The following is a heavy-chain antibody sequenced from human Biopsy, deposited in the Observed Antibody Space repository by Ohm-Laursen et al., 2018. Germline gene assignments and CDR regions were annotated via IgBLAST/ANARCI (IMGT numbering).Heavy chain of an antibody. Sequence: PSDTLSLTCTLSGASVRSHFLTWIRQPPGKGLQWIGSISNSGTTKSSPSLKSRVNISLHTSKNQLSLKLTSVTAADTAVYYCARLSTLFGVADFTDDWGQGTLVTVSS. J-gene: IGHJ4*02. CDR1: GASVRSHF. V-gene: IGHV4-59*08. D-gene: IGHD3-3*01. CDR2: ISNSGTT. CDR3: ARLSTLFGVADFTDD.